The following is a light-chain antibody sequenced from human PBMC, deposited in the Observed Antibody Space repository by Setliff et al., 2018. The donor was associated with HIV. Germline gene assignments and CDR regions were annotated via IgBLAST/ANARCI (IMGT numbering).Light chain of an antibody. CDR2: AAS. V-gene: IGKV3-20*01. J-gene: IGKJ1*01. Sequence: EIVLTQSPGTLSLSPGERATLSCRASQSVSSNYLAWYQQKPGQAPRLLIYAASSRATGIPVRFSGSGSRTDFTLTISRLEPEDFAVYFCQQYGRSPWTFGQGTKVDIK. CDR3: QQYGRSPWT. CDR1: QSVSSNY.